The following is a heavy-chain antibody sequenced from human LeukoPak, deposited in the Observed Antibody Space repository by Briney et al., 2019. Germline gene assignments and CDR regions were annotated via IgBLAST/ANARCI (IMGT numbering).Heavy chain of an antibody. CDR1: DFTFSSFA. CDR2: ISYDGFKK. J-gene: IGHJ4*02. Sequence: TGGSLRLSCAASDFTFSSFAMHWVRQAPGKGLEWLAVISYDGFKKYYAESVKGRFTISRDNSKKTLDLQINSLRGEDTAVYYCARGQWLVQEEFDYWGQGTLVAVSS. CDR3: ARGQWLVQEEFDY. V-gene: IGHV3-30-3*01. D-gene: IGHD6-19*01.